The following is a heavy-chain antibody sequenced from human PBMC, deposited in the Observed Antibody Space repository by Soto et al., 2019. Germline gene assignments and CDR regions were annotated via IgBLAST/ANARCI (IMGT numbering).Heavy chain of an antibody. CDR3: ARGGKGIGYFFSTSCLGAPAFYF. Sequence: SETLSLTCAVYGVSFIGYYWSWIRQPPGKGLEWIGEINHSGSTNYNPSLKSRVTISVDTSKNQFSLKLSSVTAADTAVYYCARGGKGIGYFFSTSCLGAPAFYFCGQETLVIVSS. V-gene: IGHV4-34*01. D-gene: IGHD2-2*01. CDR2: INHSGST. CDR1: GVSFIGYY. J-gene: IGHJ4*02.